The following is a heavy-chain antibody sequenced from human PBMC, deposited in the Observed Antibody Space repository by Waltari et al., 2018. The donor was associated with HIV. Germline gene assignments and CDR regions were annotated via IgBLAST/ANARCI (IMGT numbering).Heavy chain of an antibody. Sequence: EVQLVASGGGLVQPGGSLRRSCAASGSTFISYWMSWVRQAPGKGLEWVANIKQDGSEIYYVDSVKGRFTISRDNAKNSLYLQMNSLRAEDTAVYFCARRGGRSSPLGYWGQGTLVTVSS. CDR3: ARRGGRSSPLGY. D-gene: IGHD6-13*01. V-gene: IGHV3-7*01. CDR1: GSTFISYW. J-gene: IGHJ4*02. CDR2: IKQDGSEI.